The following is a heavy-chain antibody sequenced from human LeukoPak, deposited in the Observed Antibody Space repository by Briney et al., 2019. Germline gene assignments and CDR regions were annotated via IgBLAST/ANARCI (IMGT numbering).Heavy chain of an antibody. CDR2: ISGGGDST. V-gene: IGHV3-23*01. J-gene: IGHJ4*02. CDR3: TKGPPDSSTWYKRTEG. Sequence: GGSLRLSCAASGFTFSSYAMSWVRQAPGKGLEWVSAISGGGDSTYCADPVKGRFTISRDNSKNTLYLQMNSLRVEDTAVYYCTKGPPDSSTWYKRTEGWGQGTLVTVSS. D-gene: IGHD6-13*01. CDR1: GFTFSSYA.